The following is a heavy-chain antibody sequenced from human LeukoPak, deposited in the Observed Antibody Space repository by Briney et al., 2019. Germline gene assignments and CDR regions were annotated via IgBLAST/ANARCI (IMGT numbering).Heavy chain of an antibody. CDR3: ARGSIQLWVTRGYYFDY. J-gene: IGHJ4*02. V-gene: IGHV4-34*01. D-gene: IGHD5-18*01. CDR2: INHSGST. CDR1: GVSFSGYY. Sequence: SETLSLTCAVYGVSFSGYYWSWIRQPPGKGLEWIGEINHSGSTNYNPSLKSRVTISVDTSKNQFSLKLSSVTAADTAVYYCARGSIQLWVTRGYYFDYWGQGTLVTVSS.